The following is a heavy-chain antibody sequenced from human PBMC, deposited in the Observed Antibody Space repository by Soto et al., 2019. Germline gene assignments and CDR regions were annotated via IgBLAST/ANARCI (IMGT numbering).Heavy chain of an antibody. V-gene: IGHV4-34*01. Sequence: PSETLSLTCAVYGGSFSGYYWSWIRQPPGKGLEWIGEINHSGSTNYNPSLKSRVTISVDTSKNQFSLKLSSVTAADTAVYYCAGLYSSGWYVEYWGQGTLVTLSS. D-gene: IGHD6-19*01. CDR3: AGLYSSGWYVEY. CDR2: INHSGST. CDR1: GGSFSGYY. J-gene: IGHJ4*02.